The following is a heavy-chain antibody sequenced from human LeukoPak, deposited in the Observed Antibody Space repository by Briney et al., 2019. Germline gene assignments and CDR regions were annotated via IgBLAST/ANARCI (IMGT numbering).Heavy chain of an antibody. V-gene: IGHV4-59*01. CDR1: GGSISSDY. Sequence: SETLSLTCTVSGGSISSDYWSWIRQPPGKGLEWVGYIYYTGNTAHSPSLKTRVTIPVDTSKNQFSLKLTSVTAADTAVYYCARGPLGSGYTYFDYWGQGSLVTVSS. D-gene: IGHD5-12*01. J-gene: IGHJ4*02. CDR3: ARGPLGSGYTYFDY. CDR2: IYYTGNT.